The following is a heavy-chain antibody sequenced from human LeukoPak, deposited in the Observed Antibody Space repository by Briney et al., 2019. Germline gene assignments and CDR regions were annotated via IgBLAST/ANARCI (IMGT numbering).Heavy chain of an antibody. D-gene: IGHD4-11*01. CDR3: ARGLYDYSNPDY. V-gene: IGHV3-21*01. CDR2: ISSSSTYI. J-gene: IGHJ4*02. CDR1: GFTFSSYA. Sequence: GGSLRLSCAASGFTFSSYAMSWVRQAPGKGLEWVSSISSSSTYIYYADSVKGRFTISRDNAKNSLYLQMNSLRAEDTAVYYCARGLYDYSNPDYWGQGTLVTVSS.